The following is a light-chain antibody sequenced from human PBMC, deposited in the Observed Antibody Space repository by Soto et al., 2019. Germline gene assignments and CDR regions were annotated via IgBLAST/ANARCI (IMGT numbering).Light chain of an antibody. CDR2: GVS. CDR3: QQYDRSPIT. CDR1: QSISSNR. J-gene: IGKJ3*01. V-gene: IGKV3-20*01. Sequence: EIVLTQSPGTLSLSPGERATLYCRASQSISSNRFAWFQEKPGQARSILIYGVSSRATGVPDRFSGSGSGTDFTLTISRLEPEDFGVYYCQQYDRSPITFGPGTKVDIK.